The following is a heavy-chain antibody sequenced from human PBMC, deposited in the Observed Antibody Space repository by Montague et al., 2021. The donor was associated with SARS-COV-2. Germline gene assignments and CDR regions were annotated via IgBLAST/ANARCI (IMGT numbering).Heavy chain of an antibody. Sequence: SETLSLTCTVSGGSISRYDWSWIRQPPGKGLEWIGYINYSGSTNYNPSLKSRVTISVDTSKNQSSLKLSSVTAADTAVYYCARVKRGYDDVLGVSAHFDYWGQGTLVTVSS. CDR3: ARVKRGYDDVLGVSAHFDY. D-gene: IGHD3-9*01. V-gene: IGHV4-59*01. CDR2: INYSGST. CDR1: GGSISRYD. J-gene: IGHJ4*02.